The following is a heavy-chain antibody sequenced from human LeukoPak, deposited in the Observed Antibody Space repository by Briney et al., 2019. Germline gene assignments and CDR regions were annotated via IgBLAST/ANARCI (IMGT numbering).Heavy chain of an antibody. Sequence: SETLSLTCTVSGGSISSSSYYWGWIRQPPGKGLEWIGSIYYSGSTYYNPSLESRVTISVDTSKNQFSLKLSSVTAADTAVYYCARDSLAMPKIYYYYGMDVWGQGTTVTVSS. D-gene: IGHD2-2*01. J-gene: IGHJ6*02. CDR2: IYYSGST. CDR3: ARDSLAMPKIYYYYGMDV. V-gene: IGHV4-39*07. CDR1: GGSISSSSYY.